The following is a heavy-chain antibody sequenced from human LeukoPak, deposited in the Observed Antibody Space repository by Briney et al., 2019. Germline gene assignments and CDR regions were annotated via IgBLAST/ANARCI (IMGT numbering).Heavy chain of an antibody. J-gene: IGHJ4*02. V-gene: IGHV3-73*01. CDR1: GFTFSDSA. D-gene: IGHD4-17*01. CDR3: TALAMDTVTSDY. CDR2: IRSKANSYAT. Sequence: GGSLRLSCAASGFTFSDSAMHWVRHASGKGLEWVGRIRSKANSYATAYAASVKGRFTISRDASKNTAYLQMNSLKTEDTAVYYCTALAMDTVTSDYWGQGTLVTVSS.